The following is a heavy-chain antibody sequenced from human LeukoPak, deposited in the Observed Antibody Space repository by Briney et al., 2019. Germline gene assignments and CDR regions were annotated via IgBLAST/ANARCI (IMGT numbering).Heavy chain of an antibody. D-gene: IGHD5-18*01. CDR2: ISSSGSTI. CDR1: GFTFSSYE. V-gene: IGHV3-48*03. Sequence: GGSLRLSCAASGFTFSSYEMNWVRQAPGKGLDWVSYISSSGSTIYYADSVKGRFTISRDNAKNSLYLQMNSLRAEDTAVYYCARGGYSYGYTYFDYWGQGTLVTVSS. J-gene: IGHJ4*02. CDR3: ARGGYSYGYTYFDY.